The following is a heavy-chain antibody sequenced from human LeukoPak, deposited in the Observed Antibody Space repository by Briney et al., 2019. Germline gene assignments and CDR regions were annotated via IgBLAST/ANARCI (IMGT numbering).Heavy chain of an antibody. V-gene: IGHV5-51*01. CDR2: IYPGDSGT. D-gene: IGHD2-15*01. J-gene: IGHJ4*02. CDR3: ARVVCGGSCYSGTHYVGY. CDR1: GYSFTSYW. Sequence: KAGESLKISCKGSGYSFTSYWIGWVRQMPGKGLEWMGIIYPGDSGTRYSPSFQGQVTISADKSISTAYLQWSSLKASDTAMYYCARVVCGGSCYSGTHYVGYWGQGTLVTVSS.